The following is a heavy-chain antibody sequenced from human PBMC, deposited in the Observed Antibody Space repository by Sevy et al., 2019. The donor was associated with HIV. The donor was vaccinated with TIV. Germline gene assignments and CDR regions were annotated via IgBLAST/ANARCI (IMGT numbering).Heavy chain of an antibody. CDR1: GFTYS. J-gene: IGHJ4*02. CDR3: ASQRGGYERLYYFDS. Sequence: RGSLRLSCVASGFTYSMNWVRQAPGKGLEWVSYISDSSATIHYADSVKGRFTISRDNAKNSLYLQMNTLRAEDTAVYYCASQRGGYERLYYFDSWGQGTLVTVSS. CDR2: ISDSSATI. D-gene: IGHD5-12*01. V-gene: IGHV3-48*01.